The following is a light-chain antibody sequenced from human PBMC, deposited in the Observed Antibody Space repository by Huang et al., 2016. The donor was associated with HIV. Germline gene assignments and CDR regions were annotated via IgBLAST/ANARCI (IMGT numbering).Light chain of an antibody. V-gene: IGKV1-33*01. CDR1: QDISNY. Sequence: DIQMTQSPSSLSASVGDRVTITCQASQDISNYLNWYQQKPGKAPKLLIYDASNLEKGVPSRFSGNGSGTDFTVTISSLQPEDIATYYCQQYDNLLTCGPGTTVDIK. J-gene: IGKJ3*01. CDR3: QQYDNLLT. CDR2: DAS.